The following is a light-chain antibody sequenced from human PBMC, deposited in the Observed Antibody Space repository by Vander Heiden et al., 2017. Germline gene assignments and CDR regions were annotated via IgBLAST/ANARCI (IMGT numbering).Light chain of an antibody. Sequence: DIVMTQSPDSLAVSLGESATINCKSSQSVLYSSNNKNYLAWYQQKPGQPPKLLIYWASTRESGVSDRFSGSGSGTDFTLTISSLQAEDVAVYYCQQYYSTPFTFGGGTKVEIK. J-gene: IGKJ4*01. V-gene: IGKV4-1*01. CDR1: QSVLYSSNNKNY. CDR3: QQYYSTPFT. CDR2: WAS.